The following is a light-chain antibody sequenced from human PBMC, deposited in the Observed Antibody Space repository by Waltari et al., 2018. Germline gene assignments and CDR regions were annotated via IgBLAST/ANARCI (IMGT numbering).Light chain of an antibody. J-gene: IGKJ1*01. CDR2: GAS. CDR3: QQYNDWPRT. Sequence: EIVMTQSPDTLSVSPGERATLSCRASQSVSSNLAWYQQKPGQAPRVLIYGASTRANGIPARFSGSGSGTEFTLTISSLQSEDFAVYYCQQYNDWPRTFGQGTKVEVK. CDR1: QSVSSN. V-gene: IGKV3-15*01.